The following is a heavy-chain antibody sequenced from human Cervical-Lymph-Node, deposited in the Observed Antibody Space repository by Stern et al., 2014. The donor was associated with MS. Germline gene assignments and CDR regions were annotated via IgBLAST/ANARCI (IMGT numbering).Heavy chain of an antibody. J-gene: IGHJ4*02. D-gene: IGHD4-23*01. CDR2: IYNSGSS. V-gene: IGHV4-4*02. CDR1: GGSISSGHW. CDR3: ARNGGNYAFDY. Sequence: QLQLQESGPGLVEPSGTLSLTCAVAGGSISSGHWWSWVRQSPGQGLEWIGEIYNSGSSNYNPSLKSRVTISVDTSKNQFSLTLRSVTAADTAMYYCARNGGNYAFDYWGQGTRVTVSS.